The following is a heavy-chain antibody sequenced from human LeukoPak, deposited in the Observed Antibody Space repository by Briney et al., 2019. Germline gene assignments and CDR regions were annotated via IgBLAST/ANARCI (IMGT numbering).Heavy chain of an antibody. Sequence: GGSLRLSCAASGFSVSSSYMSWVRQAPGKGLEWVSVIYGDGTTDYYADSVKGRFTISRDNSKNTLYLQMNSLRAEDTAVYYCARGSYDYYDSSRVSQDYWGQGTLVTVSS. J-gene: IGHJ4*02. CDR3: ARGSYDYYDSSRVSQDY. D-gene: IGHD3-22*01. CDR2: IYGDGTT. CDR1: GFSVSSSY. V-gene: IGHV3-53*01.